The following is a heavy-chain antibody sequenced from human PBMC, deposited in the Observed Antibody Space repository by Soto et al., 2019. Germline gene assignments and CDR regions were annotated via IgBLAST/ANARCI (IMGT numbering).Heavy chain of an antibody. D-gene: IGHD3-22*01. CDR3: ARDVSGYYCDSSGYYDY. CDR1: GYSISSGYY. V-gene: IGHV4-38-2*02. CDR2: IYHSGST. Sequence: SETLSLTCAVSGYSISSGYYWGWIRQPPGKGLEWIGSIYHSGSTYYNPSLKSRVTISVDTSKNQFSLKLSSVTAADTAVYYCARDVSGYYCDSSGYYDYWGQGTLVTVSS. J-gene: IGHJ4*02.